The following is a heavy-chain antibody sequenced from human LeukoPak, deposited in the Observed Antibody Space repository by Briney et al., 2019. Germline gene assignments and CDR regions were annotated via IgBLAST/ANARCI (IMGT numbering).Heavy chain of an antibody. J-gene: IGHJ5*02. CDR2: INTDGSST. D-gene: IGHD3-22*01. CDR3: ARASYYYENWFDP. V-gene: IGHV3-74*01. Sequence: PGGSLRLSCAASGFTFSGYWMHWVRQASGKGLVWVSRINTDGSSTTYADSVKGRLTISRDNAKNTLYLQMNSLRAEDTAVYYCARASYYYENWFDPWGQGTLVTVSS. CDR1: GFTFSGYW.